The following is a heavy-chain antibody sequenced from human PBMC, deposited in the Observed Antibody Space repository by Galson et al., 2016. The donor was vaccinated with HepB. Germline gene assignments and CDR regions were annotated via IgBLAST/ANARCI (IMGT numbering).Heavy chain of an antibody. D-gene: IGHD6-19*01. CDR2: ISGSGVST. CDR3: WKIHTGNSGWIDYYFDC. V-gene: IGHV3-23*01. Sequence: SLRLSCAGSGFTFSNYAMGWVRQAPGRGLEWVSAISGSGVSTYYADSVKGRFTISRDNSKNTLYLQMNSLRAEDTAVYYCWKIHTGNSGWIDYYFDCWGQGTLVTVSS. CDR1: GFTFSNYA. J-gene: IGHJ4*02.